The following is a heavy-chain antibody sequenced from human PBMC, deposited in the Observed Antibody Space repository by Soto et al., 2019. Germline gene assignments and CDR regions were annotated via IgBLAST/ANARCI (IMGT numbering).Heavy chain of an antibody. Sequence: EVHLLESGGGLVQPGGSMRLSCAASGFTFSNYAMTWVRQAPGKGLEWVSVISGTGGGTNNADSAKGRFTTSRDNSKNTLYLQMNILSAEDTAVYYCAKRAFYGSGIPNYYGMDVWGQGTAVTVSS. V-gene: IGHV3-23*01. D-gene: IGHD3-10*01. CDR2: ISGTGGGT. J-gene: IGHJ6*02. CDR1: GFTFSNYA. CDR3: AKRAFYGSGIPNYYGMDV.